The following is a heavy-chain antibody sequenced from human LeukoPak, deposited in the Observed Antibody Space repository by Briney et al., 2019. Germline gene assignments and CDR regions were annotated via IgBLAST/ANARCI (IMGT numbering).Heavy chain of an antibody. D-gene: IGHD2-8*01. CDR1: GVTFSSYS. J-gene: IGHJ4*02. V-gene: IGHV3-21*01. Sequence: GGSLRLSCEASGVTFSSYSMTLVRQAPGKGLEWVSSIDTPTPYINYADSVRGRFTISRDNARNSLYLQMSSLRAEDTAVYYCVRDFYCHNGACFDFWGQGTLVTVSS. CDR3: VRDFYCHNGACFDF. CDR2: IDTPTPYI.